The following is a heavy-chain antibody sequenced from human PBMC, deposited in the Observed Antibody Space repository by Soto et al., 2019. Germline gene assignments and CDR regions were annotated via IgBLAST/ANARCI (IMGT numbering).Heavy chain of an antibody. V-gene: IGHV3-21*01. CDR1: GFTFSSYS. J-gene: IGHJ6*02. CDR3: ARDDYYGSGSYDYYYYGMDV. D-gene: IGHD3-10*01. CDR2: ISSSSSYI. Sequence: GSLRLSCAASGFTFSSYSMNWVRQAPGKGLEWVSSISSSSSYIYYADSVKGRFAISRDNAKNSLYLQMNSLRAEDTAVYYCARDDYYGSGSYDYYYYGMDVWGQGTTVTVSS.